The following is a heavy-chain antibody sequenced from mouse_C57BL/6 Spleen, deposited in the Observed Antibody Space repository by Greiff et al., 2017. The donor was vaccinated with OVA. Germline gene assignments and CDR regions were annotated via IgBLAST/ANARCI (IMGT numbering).Heavy chain of an antibody. J-gene: IGHJ4*01. D-gene: IGHD1-1*01. Sequence: QVQLKESGAELLKPGASVKLSCKATGYTFTGYWIEWVKQRPGHGLEWIGEILPGSGSTNYNEKFKGKATFTADTSSNTAYMQLSSLTTEDSAIYYCASRSTVVRDYYAMDYWGQGTSVTVSS. CDR1: GYTFTGYW. V-gene: IGHV1-9*01. CDR3: ASRSTVVRDYYAMDY. CDR2: ILPGSGST.